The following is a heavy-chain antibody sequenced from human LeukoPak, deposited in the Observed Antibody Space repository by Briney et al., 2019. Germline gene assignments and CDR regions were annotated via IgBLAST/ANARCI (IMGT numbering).Heavy chain of an antibody. Sequence: GASVKVSCKASGGTFSSYAISWVRQAPGQGLEWMGGIIPIFGTANYAQKFQGRVTITADESTSTAYMELSSLRSEDTAVYYCARDPIAYCGGDCSGNIPFDYWGQGTLVTVSS. CDR1: GGTFSSYA. CDR2: IIPIFGTA. J-gene: IGHJ4*02. V-gene: IGHV1-69*13. CDR3: ARDPIAYCGGDCSGNIPFDY. D-gene: IGHD2-21*01.